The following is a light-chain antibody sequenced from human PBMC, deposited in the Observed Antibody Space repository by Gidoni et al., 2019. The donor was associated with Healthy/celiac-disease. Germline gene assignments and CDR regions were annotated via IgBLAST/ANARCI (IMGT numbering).Light chain of an antibody. J-gene: IGLJ3*02. V-gene: IGLV1-44*01. CDR3: AAWDDSLNGWV. CDR1: SSNIGSNP. CDR2: SNN. Sequence: QSVLTQPPSASGTPGQRVTISCSGSSSNIGSNPVNWYQQLPGTAPKLLIYSNNQRPSGVPDRFSGSKSGTSASRAISGLQSEDEADYYCAAWDDSLNGWVFGGRTKLTVL.